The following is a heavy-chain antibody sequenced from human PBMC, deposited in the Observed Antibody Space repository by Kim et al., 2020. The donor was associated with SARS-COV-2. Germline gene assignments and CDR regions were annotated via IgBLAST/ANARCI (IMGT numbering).Heavy chain of an antibody. J-gene: IGHJ4*02. Sequence: GGSLRLSCSASGFTFSSYAMHWVRQAPGKGLEYVSAISSNGGSTYYADSVKGRFTISRDNSKNTLYLQMSSLRAEDTAVYYCVKDSGSYMVRGVSRRMVWGQGTLVTVSS. CDR2: ISSNGGST. CDR1: GFTFSSYA. CDR3: VKDSGSYMVRGVSRRMV. D-gene: IGHD3-10*01. V-gene: IGHV3-64D*06.